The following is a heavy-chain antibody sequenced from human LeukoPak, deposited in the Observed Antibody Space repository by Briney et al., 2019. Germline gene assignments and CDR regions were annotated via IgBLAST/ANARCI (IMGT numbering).Heavy chain of an antibody. J-gene: IGHJ4*02. CDR3: AKLDRGPGRSLYSSGWYEGLFDY. D-gene: IGHD6-19*01. Sequence: PGGSLRLSCAASGFTFSSYAMSWVRQAPGKGLEWVSAISGSGGSTYYADSVKGRFTISRDNSKNTLYLQMNSLRAEDTAVYYCAKLDRGPGRSLYSSGWYEGLFDYWGQGTLVTVSS. V-gene: IGHV3-23*01. CDR2: ISGSGGST. CDR1: GFTFSSYA.